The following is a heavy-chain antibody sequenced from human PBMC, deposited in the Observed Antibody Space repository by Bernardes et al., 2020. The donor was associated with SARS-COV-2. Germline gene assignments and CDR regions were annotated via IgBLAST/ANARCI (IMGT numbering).Heavy chain of an antibody. Sequence: SETLSLTCTVSGGSMENYYWGWVRQPAGKGLEWIGRIHSSGNTNYNPSLKSRVTLSVDTSKNQFSLNLNSVTAADTAIYYCARDFRLPYYSGPGIAPDGMDVWGQGTTVTVSS. CDR2: IHSSGNT. V-gene: IGHV4-4*07. CDR3: ARDFRLPYYSGPGIAPDGMDV. D-gene: IGHD3-10*01. J-gene: IGHJ6*02. CDR1: GGSMENYY.